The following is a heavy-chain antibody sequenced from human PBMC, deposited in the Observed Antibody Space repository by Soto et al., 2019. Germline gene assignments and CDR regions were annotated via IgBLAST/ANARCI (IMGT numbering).Heavy chain of an antibody. V-gene: IGHV1-2*04. CDR2: INPNSGGT. Sequence: ASVKVSCKASGYTFTGYYMHWVRQAPGQGLEWMGWINPNSGGTNYAQKFQGWVTMTRDTSISTAYMELSRLRSDDTAVYYCARTAHYGSGSFLYWGQGTLVTSPQ. D-gene: IGHD3-10*01. CDR3: ARTAHYGSGSFLY. J-gene: IGHJ4*02. CDR1: GYTFTGYY.